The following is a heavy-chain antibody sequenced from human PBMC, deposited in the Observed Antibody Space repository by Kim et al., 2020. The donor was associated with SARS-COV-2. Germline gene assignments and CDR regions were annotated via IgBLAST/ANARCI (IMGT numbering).Heavy chain of an antibody. CDR1: GGSISSYY. J-gene: IGHJ4*02. CDR2: IYPSGNT. Sequence: SETLSLTCTVSGGSISSYYWSWVRQPAGKGLEWIGRIYPSGNTNYNPSLKSRVTMSVDTSKNQFSLNLSSLIAADTAVYYCARDKYVDKSGPLFVYWGQG. V-gene: IGHV4-4*07. CDR3: ARDKYVDKSGPLFVY. D-gene: IGHD3-22*01.